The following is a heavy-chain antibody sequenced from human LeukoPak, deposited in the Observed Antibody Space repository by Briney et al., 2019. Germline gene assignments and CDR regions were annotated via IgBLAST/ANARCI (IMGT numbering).Heavy chain of an antibody. CDR2: ISASTGSAI. D-gene: IGHD1-26*01. CDR1: GFTFSDYY. V-gene: IGHV3-11*01. CDR3: ARDDSGSNPN. J-gene: IGHJ4*02. Sequence: GGSLRLSCAASGFTFSDYYMTWIRQAPGKGLEWVSYISASTGSAIYYTDSVKGRFTISRDNAKNSLYLQMSRLRAEDTAVYYCARDDSGSNPNWGQGTLVTVSS.